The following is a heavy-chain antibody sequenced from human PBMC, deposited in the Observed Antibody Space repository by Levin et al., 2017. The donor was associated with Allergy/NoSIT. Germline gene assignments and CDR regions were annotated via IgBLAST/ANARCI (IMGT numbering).Heavy chain of an antibody. Sequence: SGGSLRLSCTASGFTFSSYAMNWVRQAPGKGLEWVSAISGSGGSTYYADSVEGRFTISRDNSRNTLYLQMNSLRAEDTAVYYCAKDKASAGPYWYFDLWGRGTLVTVSS. J-gene: IGHJ2*01. V-gene: IGHV3-23*01. CDR1: GFTFSSYA. CDR3: AKDKASAGPYWYFDL. CDR2: ISGSGGST. D-gene: IGHD6-13*01.